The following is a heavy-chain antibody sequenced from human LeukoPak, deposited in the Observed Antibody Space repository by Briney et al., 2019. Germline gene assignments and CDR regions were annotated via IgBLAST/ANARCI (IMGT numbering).Heavy chain of an antibody. V-gene: IGHV3-21*01. Sequence: PGGSLRLSCAASGFTFSSYSLNWVRQAPGKGLEWVSVISTSSNYIYYADSVKGRFTISRDNAKNSLYLQMNSLRVEDTAVYYCARDQCSGDSCYSDYWGQGTLVTVSS. CDR3: ARDQCSGDSCYSDY. CDR1: GFTFSSYS. CDR2: ISTSSNYI. D-gene: IGHD2-15*01. J-gene: IGHJ4*02.